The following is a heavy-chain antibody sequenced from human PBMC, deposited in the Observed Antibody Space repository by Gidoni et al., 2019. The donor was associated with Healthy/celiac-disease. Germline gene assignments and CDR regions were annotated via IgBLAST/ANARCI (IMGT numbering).Heavy chain of an antibody. CDR1: GFTFSRYA. D-gene: IGHD2-8*01. CDR2: ISGSGGST. V-gene: IGHV3-23*01. Sequence: EVQLLASGGGLVQPGGSLRLSCAASGFTFSRYAMSWVRQAPGKGLGWGAAISGSGGSTYYADSVKGRFTISRDNSKNTLYLQMNSLRAEDTAVYYCAKGKDCTNGVCYPDWFDPWGQGTLVTVSS. CDR3: AKGKDCTNGVCYPDWFDP. J-gene: IGHJ5*02.